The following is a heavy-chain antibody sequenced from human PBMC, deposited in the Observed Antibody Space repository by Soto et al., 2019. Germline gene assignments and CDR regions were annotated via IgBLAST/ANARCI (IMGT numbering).Heavy chain of an antibody. CDR3: AHIDPEIVTVGGHGGFDY. CDR1: GFSLTTDGVG. J-gene: IGHJ4*02. V-gene: IGHV2-5*02. CDR2: IYWDDDE. Sequence: SGPTLVNPTQTLTLTCTVSGFSLTTDGVGVGWVRQPPGKALEWLTLIYWDDDERYSRSLQSRLTITRDTSRNKVVLKLTNVDPVDTATYYCAHIDPEIVTVGGHGGFDYWGQGTLVTVSS. D-gene: IGHD5-12*01.